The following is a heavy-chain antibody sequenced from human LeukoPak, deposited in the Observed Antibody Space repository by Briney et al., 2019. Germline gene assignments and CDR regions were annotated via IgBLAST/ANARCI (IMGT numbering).Heavy chain of an antibody. D-gene: IGHD3-22*01. V-gene: IGHV3-7*01. CDR2: IKQDGSEK. Sequence: PGGSLRLSCAASGFTFSSYWMSWVRQAPGKGLEWVANIKQDGSEKYYVDSVRGRFTISRDNAKNSLYLQMNSLRAEDTAVYYCARQPDYYDSSGYYDYWGQGTLVTVSS. CDR1: GFTFSSYW. J-gene: IGHJ4*02. CDR3: ARQPDYYDSSGYYDY.